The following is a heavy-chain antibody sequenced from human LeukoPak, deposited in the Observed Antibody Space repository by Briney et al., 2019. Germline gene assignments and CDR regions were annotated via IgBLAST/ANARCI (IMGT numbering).Heavy chain of an antibody. V-gene: IGHV1-18*01. CDR3: AKFWVFGADTSPPYHQGMVV. CDR2: ISGYNGDT. CDR1: GFPFNTHA. D-gene: IGHD3-3*01. J-gene: IGHJ6*02. Sequence: GASVKVSCRASGFPFNTHAVAWVRQAPGQGLEWMGWISGYNGDTKYARKFQGRVVMTKDTSVTTAYMELSSLTSDDTAIYYCAKFWVFGADTSPPYHQGMVVWGQGTTVTVSS.